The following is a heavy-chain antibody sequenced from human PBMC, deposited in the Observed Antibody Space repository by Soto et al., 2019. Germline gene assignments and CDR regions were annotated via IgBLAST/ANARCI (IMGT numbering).Heavy chain of an antibody. J-gene: IGHJ3*02. V-gene: IGHV3-11*06. CDR1: GFTFSDYY. D-gene: IGHD1-26*01. CDR3: ARPYSGSPGDAFDI. Sequence: GGSLRLSCAASGFTFSDYYMSWIRQAPGKGLEWVSYISSSSSYTNYADSVKGRFTISRDNAKNSLYLQMDSLRAEDTAVYYCARPYSGSPGDAFDIWGQGTMVTVSS. CDR2: ISSSSSYT.